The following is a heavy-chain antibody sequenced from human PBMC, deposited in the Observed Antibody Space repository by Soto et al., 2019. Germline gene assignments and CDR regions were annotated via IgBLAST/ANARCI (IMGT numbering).Heavy chain of an antibody. J-gene: IGHJ5*02. CDR3: ARAVALGYCSGGSCPSWFDP. CDR1: GXTISSYC. V-gene: IGHV3-7*01. D-gene: IGHD2-15*01. Sequence: GSLRLSCAASGXTISSYCMSWVRQAPGKGLEWVANIKQDGSEKYYVDSVKCRFTISRDNAKNSLYLQMNSLRAEDTAVYYCARAVALGYCSGGSCPSWFDPWGQGTLVTVSS. CDR2: IKQDGSEK.